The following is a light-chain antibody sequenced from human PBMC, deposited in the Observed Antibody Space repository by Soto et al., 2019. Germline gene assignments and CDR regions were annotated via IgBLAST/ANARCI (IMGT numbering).Light chain of an antibody. J-gene: IGKJ5*01. CDR2: DAS. Sequence: DIQMTQSPSSLSASVGDRVTITCQASQDISNYLNWYQQKPGKAPKLLIYDASNLETGVPSRFSGSGSGTDFSFTISSLQPEDIATYYGQQYDNLPLTFGQGTRREIK. CDR1: QDISNY. V-gene: IGKV1-33*01. CDR3: QQYDNLPLT.